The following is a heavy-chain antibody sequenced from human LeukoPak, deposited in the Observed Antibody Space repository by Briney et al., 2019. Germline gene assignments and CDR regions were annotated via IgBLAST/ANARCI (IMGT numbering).Heavy chain of an antibody. CDR3: ARDNVVVVAATLDAFDI. D-gene: IGHD2-15*01. J-gene: IGHJ3*02. CDR1: GFTFSSYS. CDR2: ISSSSSYI. Sequence: GGSLSLSCAASGFTFSSYSMNWVRQAPGKGLEWVSSISSSSSYIYYADFVKGRFTISRDNAKNSLYLQMNSLRAEDTAVYYCARDNVVVVAATLDAFDIWGQGTMVTVSS. V-gene: IGHV3-21*01.